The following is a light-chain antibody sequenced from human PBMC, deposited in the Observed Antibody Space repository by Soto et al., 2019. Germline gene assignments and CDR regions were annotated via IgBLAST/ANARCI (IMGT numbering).Light chain of an antibody. V-gene: IGKV3-15*01. J-gene: IGKJ1*01. Sequence: EIVMTQSPATLSVSPGERATLSCRASQSVSGNLAWYQQKPGQAPRLLIYGASTRATAIPARFSGSGSGTEFTLTISSLQSGDFAVYYCQQYNNWPPWTFGQGTKVEIK. CDR3: QQYNNWPPWT. CDR1: QSVSGN. CDR2: GAS.